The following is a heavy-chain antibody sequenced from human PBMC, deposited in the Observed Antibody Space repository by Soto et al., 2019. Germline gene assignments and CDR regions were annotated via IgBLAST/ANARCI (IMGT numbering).Heavy chain of an antibody. Sequence: GGSLRLSCAASGFTFSSYAMSWVRQAPGKGLECVSAISGRTGSTSYADSVKGRFTISRDNSRNTLYLQMNSLRAEDTAVYYCGVQYDYWGQGTLVTVYS. CDR3: GVQYDY. J-gene: IGHJ4*02. D-gene: IGHD1-1*01. V-gene: IGHV3-23*01. CDR1: GFTFSSYA. CDR2: ISGRTGST.